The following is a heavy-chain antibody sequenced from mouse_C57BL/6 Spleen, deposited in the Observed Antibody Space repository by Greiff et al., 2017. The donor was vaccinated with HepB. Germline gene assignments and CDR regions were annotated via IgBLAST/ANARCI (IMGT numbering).Heavy chain of an antibody. CDR2: ISSGGSYT. Sequence: EVHLVESGGDLVKPGGSLKLSCAASGFTFSSYGMSWVRQTPDKRLEWVATISSGGSYTYYPDSVKGRFTISRDNAKNTLYLQMSSLKSEDTAMYYCARDSSGYKAYFDYWGQGTTLTVSS. CDR1: GFTFSSYG. V-gene: IGHV5-6*01. CDR3: ARDSSGYKAYFDY. D-gene: IGHD3-2*02. J-gene: IGHJ2*01.